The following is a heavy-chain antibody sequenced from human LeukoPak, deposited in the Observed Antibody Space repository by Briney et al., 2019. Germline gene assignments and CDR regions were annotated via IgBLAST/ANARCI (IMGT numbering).Heavy chain of an antibody. CDR2: IYSGGST. Sequence: GGSLRLSCAVSGFTVSSNYMSWVRQAPGKGLEWVSLIYSGGSTYYADSVKGRFTISRDNSKNTLYLQMNSLRAEDTAVYYCEGVTIFGVVITDYWGQGTLVTVSS. D-gene: IGHD3-3*01. J-gene: IGHJ4*02. CDR3: EGVTIFGVVITDY. CDR1: GFTVSSNY. V-gene: IGHV3-53*01.